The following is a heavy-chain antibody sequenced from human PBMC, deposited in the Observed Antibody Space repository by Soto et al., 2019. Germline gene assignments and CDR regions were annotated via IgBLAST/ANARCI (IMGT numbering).Heavy chain of an antibody. CDR1: GFTFSSYG. Sequence: GGSLRLSCAASGFTFSSYGMHWVRQAPGKGLEWVAVISYDGSNKYYADSVKGRFTISRDNSKNTLYLQMNSLRAEDTAVYYCATKDLRQTGTTDYWGQGTLVTVSS. V-gene: IGHV3-30*03. CDR3: ATKDLRQTGTTDY. D-gene: IGHD1-1*01. J-gene: IGHJ4*02. CDR2: ISYDGSNK.